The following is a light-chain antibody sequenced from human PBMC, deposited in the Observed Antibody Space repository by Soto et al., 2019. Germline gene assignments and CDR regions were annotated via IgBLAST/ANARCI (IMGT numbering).Light chain of an antibody. J-gene: IGKJ2*01. V-gene: IGKV2-28*01. Sequence: DIVMTQSPLSLRVTPGEPASISCRSSQSLLHSNGYNYLDWYLQKPGQSPQLLIYLGSNRASGGPDRFSGSGSGTDFTLKISRVEAEDVGIYYCMQALQTPYTFGQGTKLEIK. CDR1: QSLLHSNGYNY. CDR2: LGS. CDR3: MQALQTPYT.